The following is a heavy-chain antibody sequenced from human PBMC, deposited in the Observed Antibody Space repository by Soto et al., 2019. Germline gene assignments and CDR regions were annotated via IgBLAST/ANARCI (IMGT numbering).Heavy chain of an antibody. D-gene: IGHD2-8*01. V-gene: IGHV4-34*01. CDR3: ARDCTNGVCYAFDY. CDR2: INHSGST. J-gene: IGHJ4*02. CDR1: GGSFSGYY. Sequence: SETLSLTCAVYGGSFSGYYGSWIRQPPGKGLEWIGEINHSGSTNYNPSLKSRVTISVDTSKNQFSLKLSSVTAADTAVYYCARDCTNGVCYAFDYWGQGTLVTVSS.